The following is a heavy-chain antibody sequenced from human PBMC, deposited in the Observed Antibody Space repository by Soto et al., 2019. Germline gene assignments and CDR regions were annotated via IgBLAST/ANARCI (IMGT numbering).Heavy chain of an antibody. D-gene: IGHD3-22*01. J-gene: IGHJ3*02. V-gene: IGHV4-30-4*01. Sequence: PSETLSLTCTVSGGSISSGDYYWIWIRQPAGKGLEWIGYIYYSGSTYYNPSLKSRVTISVDTSKNQFSLKLSSVTAADTAVYYCAISGNDSSGYFDFDIRGQGTTVTVSS. CDR1: GGSISSGDYY. CDR3: AISGNDSSGYFDFDI. CDR2: IYYSGST.